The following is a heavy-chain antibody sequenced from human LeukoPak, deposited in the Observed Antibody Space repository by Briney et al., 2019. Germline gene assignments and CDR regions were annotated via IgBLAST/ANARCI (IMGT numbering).Heavy chain of an antibody. CDR2: INPNSGGT. V-gene: IGHV1-2*02. CDR1: GYTCTGYY. D-gene: IGHD1-14*01. Sequence: ASVTVSCKASGYTCTGYYMHRVRQAPGQGLEWMGWINPNSGGTNYAQKFQGRVTMTRDTSISTAYMELSRLRSADTAVYYCARRTPEGTFDYWGQGTLVTVSS. CDR3: ARRTPEGTFDY. J-gene: IGHJ4*02.